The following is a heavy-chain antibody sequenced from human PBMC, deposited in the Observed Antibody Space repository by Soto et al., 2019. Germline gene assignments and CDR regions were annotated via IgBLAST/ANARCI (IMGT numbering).Heavy chain of an antibody. D-gene: IGHD3-9*01. Sequence: PGGSLRLSCAASGFTFSSYAMSWVRQAPGKGLEWVSAISGSGGSTYYADSVKGRFTISRDNSKNTLYLQMNSLRAEDTAVYYCAKDPYVLRYFDWLYQADYWGQGTLVTVSS. CDR2: ISGSGGST. V-gene: IGHV3-23*01. J-gene: IGHJ4*02. CDR1: GFTFSSYA. CDR3: AKDPYVLRYFDWLYQADY.